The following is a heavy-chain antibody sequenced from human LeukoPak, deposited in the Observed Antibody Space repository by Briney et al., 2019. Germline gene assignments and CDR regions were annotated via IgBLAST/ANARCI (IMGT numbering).Heavy chain of an antibody. Sequence: ASVKVSCKASGYTFTSYGISWVRQPPGQGLEWMGWISAYNGNTNYAQKFQGRVTLTTDTSTSTAYMELRSLRSDDTAVYYCARDRSGSYEYYVDVWGKGTTVTVSS. D-gene: IGHD1-26*01. CDR3: ARDRSGSYEYYVDV. CDR2: ISAYNGNT. J-gene: IGHJ6*03. V-gene: IGHV1-18*01. CDR1: GYTFTSYG.